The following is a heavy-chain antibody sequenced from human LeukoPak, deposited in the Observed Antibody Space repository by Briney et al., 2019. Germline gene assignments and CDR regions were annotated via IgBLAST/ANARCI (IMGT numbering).Heavy chain of an antibody. CDR3: ARRRGYSYGYHYSYYFDY. D-gene: IGHD5-18*01. J-gene: IGHJ4*02. Sequence: GGSLRLSCAASGFTLSSYWMSWVRHAPGKGLEWVANIKQEGSHKYYVDSVKGRFTISRDNAKNSLYLQMNSLRAEDTAVYYCARRRGYSYGYHYSYYFDYWGQGTLVTVSS. CDR2: IKQEGSHK. V-gene: IGHV3-7*01. CDR1: GFTLSSYW.